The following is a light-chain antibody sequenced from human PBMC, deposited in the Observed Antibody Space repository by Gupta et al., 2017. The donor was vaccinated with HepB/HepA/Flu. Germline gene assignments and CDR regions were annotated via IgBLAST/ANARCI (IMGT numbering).Light chain of an antibody. V-gene: IGLV1-47*01. J-gene: IGLJ3*02. CDR3: ATWDDTLWV. CDR2: RNN. Sequence: QSVVTQPTSASGTPGQRVTISCSGSSSNIGTNYVYWYQQLPGTAPKLLIYRNNLRPSGVPDRFSGSKSGTSASLAISGLRSEDEADYYCATWDDTLWVFGGGTRLTVL. CDR1: SSNIGTNY.